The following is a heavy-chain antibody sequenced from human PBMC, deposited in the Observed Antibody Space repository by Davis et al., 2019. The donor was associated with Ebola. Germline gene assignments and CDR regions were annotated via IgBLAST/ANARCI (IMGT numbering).Heavy chain of an antibody. V-gene: IGHV3-9*01. CDR2: INWSTGTI. J-gene: IGHJ6*03. Sequence: SLKISCVASGFDFHEHAMHWVRQVPGRGLEWVAGINWSTGTIGYADPVKGRFTISRDNAKNSLYLQMNGLRAEDTAVYYCVRDYGRGWSSFYYYMDVWGKGTTVTVSS. CDR1: GFDFHEHA. D-gene: IGHD3-10*01. CDR3: VRDYGRGWSSFYYYMDV.